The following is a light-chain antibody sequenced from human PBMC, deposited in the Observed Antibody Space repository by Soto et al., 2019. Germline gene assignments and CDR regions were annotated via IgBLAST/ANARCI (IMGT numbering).Light chain of an antibody. CDR1: QGISSY. CDR2: AAS. V-gene: IGKV1-9*01. Sequence: DIQLTQSPSFLSASIGDRVTITCWASQGISSYLAWYQQKPGKAPKVLIYAASTLQSGVPSRFSGSGSGTEFTLTVSSLQPEDFATYYCQQLNSYPITFGQGTRLEIK. CDR3: QQLNSYPIT. J-gene: IGKJ5*01.